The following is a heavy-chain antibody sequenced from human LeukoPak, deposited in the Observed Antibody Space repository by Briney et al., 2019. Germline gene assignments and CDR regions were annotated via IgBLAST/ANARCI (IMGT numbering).Heavy chain of an antibody. Sequence: ASVKVSCKASGYTFTSYYMHWVRQPPGQGLEWMGIINPSGGSTSYGQKFQGRVTMTRDTSTSTVYMELSSLRSEDTAVYYCARDNTIFGVVMGNYFDYWGQGTLVTVSS. V-gene: IGHV1-46*01. CDR2: INPSGGST. CDR3: ARDNTIFGVVMGNYFDY. CDR1: GYTFTSYY. J-gene: IGHJ4*02. D-gene: IGHD3-3*01.